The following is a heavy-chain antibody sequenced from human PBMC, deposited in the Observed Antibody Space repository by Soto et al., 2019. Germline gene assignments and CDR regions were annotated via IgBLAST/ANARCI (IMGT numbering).Heavy chain of an antibody. CDR1: GFSFSSDT. Sequence: PGGSLRLSCAASGFSFSSDTMNWVRQAPGKGLEWVAVISYDGADKYYADSVKGRFSISRDNSKNTLYLQLNSLRAEDTGVYYCAREDVSQGYNYFDYWGQGTRVIVYS. CDR3: AREDVSQGYNYFDY. D-gene: IGHD5-12*01. V-gene: IGHV3-30-3*01. J-gene: IGHJ4*02. CDR2: ISYDGADK.